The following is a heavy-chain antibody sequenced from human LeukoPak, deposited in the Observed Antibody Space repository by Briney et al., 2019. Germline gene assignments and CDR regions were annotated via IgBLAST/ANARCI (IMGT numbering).Heavy chain of an antibody. D-gene: IGHD6-13*01. J-gene: IGHJ4*02. V-gene: IGHV3-20*04. CDR3: AKLPYSSSWTYYFDY. Sequence: RAGGSLRLSCAASGFTFDDYGMSWVRQAPGKGLEWVSGINWNGGSTGYADSVKGRFTISRDNAKNSLYLQMNSLRAEDTAVYYCAKLPYSSSWTYYFDYWGQGTLVTVSS. CDR1: GFTFDDYG. CDR2: INWNGGST.